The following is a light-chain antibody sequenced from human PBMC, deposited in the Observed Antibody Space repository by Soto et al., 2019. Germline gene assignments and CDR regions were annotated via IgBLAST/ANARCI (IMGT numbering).Light chain of an antibody. CDR2: KAS. CDR1: QSINNW. CDR3: QKYRPNSA. J-gene: IGKJ1*01. Sequence: DIQMTQSPSTLSASVGDRVTINCRASQSINNWLAWYQQKPGTAPKLLIYKASSLENGVPSRFSGSGAETEFTLTISSLQPDDFASYYCQKYRPNSAFGQGTKVEIK. V-gene: IGKV1-5*03.